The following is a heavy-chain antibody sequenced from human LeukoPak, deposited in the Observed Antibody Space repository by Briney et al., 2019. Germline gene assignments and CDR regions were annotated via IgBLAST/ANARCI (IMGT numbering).Heavy chain of an antibody. V-gene: IGHV4-30-4*01. CDR3: ARAGSYYDSSGYYPPVSHFDY. CDR1: GGSISSGDYY. J-gene: IGHJ4*02. Sequence: SETLSLTCTVSGGSISSGDYYWSWIRQPPGKGLEWIGYIYYSGSTYYNPSLKSRVTISVDTSKNQFSLKLSSVTAADTAAYYCARAGSYYDSSGYYPPVSHFDYWGQGTLVTVSS. CDR2: IYYSGST. D-gene: IGHD3-22*01.